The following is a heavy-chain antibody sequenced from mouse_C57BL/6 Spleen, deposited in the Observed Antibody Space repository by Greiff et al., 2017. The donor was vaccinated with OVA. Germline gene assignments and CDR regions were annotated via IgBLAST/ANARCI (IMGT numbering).Heavy chain of an antibody. CDR1: GYTFTSYD. CDR3: ARGTFDY. CDR2: IYPRDGST. V-gene: IGHV1-85*01. J-gene: IGHJ2*01. Sequence: QVHVKQSGPELVKPGASVKLSCKASGYTFTSYDINWVKQRHGQGLEWIGWIYPRDGSTKYNEKFKGKATLTVDTSSSTAYMELHSLTSEDSAVYFCARGTFDYWGQGTTLTVSS.